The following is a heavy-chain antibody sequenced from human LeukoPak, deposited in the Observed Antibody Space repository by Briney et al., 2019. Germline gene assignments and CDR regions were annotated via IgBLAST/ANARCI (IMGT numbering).Heavy chain of an antibody. CDR2: INWNGGST. D-gene: IGHD2-2*01. Sequence: PGGSLRLSCAASGFTFDDYGMSWVRQAPGKGLEWVSGINWNGGSTGYADSVKGRFTISRDNAKNSLYLQMNSLRAEDTAVYYCARGPPQYIVVVPAAIWFDPWGQGTLVTVSS. CDR1: GFTFDDYG. J-gene: IGHJ5*02. CDR3: ARGPPQYIVVVPAAIWFDP. V-gene: IGHV3-20*04.